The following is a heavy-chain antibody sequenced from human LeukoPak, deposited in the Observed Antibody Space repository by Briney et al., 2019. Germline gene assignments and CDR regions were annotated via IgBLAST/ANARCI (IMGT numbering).Heavy chain of an antibody. J-gene: IGHJ6*02. CDR3: ARSVTPATGMDV. CDR1: GFTFSSYA. Sequence: GGSLRLSCAASGFTFSSYAMSWVRQAPGKGLEWVSAISGSGGSTHYADSVKGRFTISRDNSKNTLYLQMNSLRAEDTAVYYCARSVTPATGMDVWGQGTTVTVSS. D-gene: IGHD6-25*01. V-gene: IGHV3-23*01. CDR2: ISGSGGST.